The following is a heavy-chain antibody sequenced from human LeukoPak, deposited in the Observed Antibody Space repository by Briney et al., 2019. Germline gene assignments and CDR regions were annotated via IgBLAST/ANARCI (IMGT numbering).Heavy chain of an antibody. D-gene: IGHD6-6*01. CDR3: ARGGGSSSDLDY. J-gene: IGHJ4*02. V-gene: IGHV1-8*03. Sequence: ASVKVSCKASGGTFSSYAISWVRQAPGQGLEWMGWMNPNSGNTGYAQKFQGRVTITRNTSISTAYMELSSLRSEDTAVYYCARGGGSSSDLDYWGQGTLVTVSS. CDR2: MNPNSGNT. CDR1: GGTFSSYA.